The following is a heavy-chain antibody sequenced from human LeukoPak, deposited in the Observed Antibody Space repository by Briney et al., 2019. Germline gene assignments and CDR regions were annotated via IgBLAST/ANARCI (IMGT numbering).Heavy chain of an antibody. CDR1: GGSFSGYY. J-gene: IGHJ4*02. D-gene: IGHD3-10*01. Sequence: PSETLSLTCAVYGGSFSGYYWSWIRQPPGKGLEWIGEINHSGSTNYNPSLKSRVTISVDTSKNQISLKLSSVTAADTAVYYCARGRNSYGSGSYYNYPLDYWGQGTLVTVSS. V-gene: IGHV4-34*01. CDR2: INHSGST. CDR3: ARGRNSYGSGSYYNYPLDY.